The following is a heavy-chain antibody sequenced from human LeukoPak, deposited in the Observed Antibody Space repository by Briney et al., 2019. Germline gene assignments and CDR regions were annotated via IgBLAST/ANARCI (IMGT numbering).Heavy chain of an antibody. D-gene: IGHD4-11*01. CDR3: ARAQGDYILDY. V-gene: IGHV3-33*01. J-gene: IGHJ4*02. CDR2: IWYDGSNK. CDR1: GFTFSSYG. Sequence: GGSLRLSCAAPGFTFSSYGMHWVRQAPGKGLEWVAVIWYDGSNKYYADSVKGRFTISRDNSKNTLYLQMNSLRAEDTAVYYCARAQGDYILDYWGQGTLVTVSS.